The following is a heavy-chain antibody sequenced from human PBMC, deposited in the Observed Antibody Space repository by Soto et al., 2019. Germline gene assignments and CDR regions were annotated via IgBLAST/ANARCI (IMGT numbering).Heavy chain of an antibody. CDR1: GGTFSSYA. CDR3: AVVVAASQHYGMDV. Sequence: SVKVSCKASGGTFSSYAISWVRQAPGQGLEWMGGIIPIFGTANYAQKFQGRVTITADESTSTAYMELGSLRSEDTAVYYCAVVVAASQHYGMDVWGQGTTVTVSS. V-gene: IGHV1-69*13. D-gene: IGHD2-15*01. J-gene: IGHJ6*02. CDR2: IIPIFGTA.